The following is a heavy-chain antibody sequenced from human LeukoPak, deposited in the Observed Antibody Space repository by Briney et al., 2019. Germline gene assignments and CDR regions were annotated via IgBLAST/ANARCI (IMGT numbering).Heavy chain of an antibody. D-gene: IGHD2-8*01. CDR1: GFTFSSYG. Sequence: GGSLRLSCAASGFTFSSYGMHWVRQAPGKGLEWVAVIWLDGSNNYYADSVKGRFTISRDNSKNTLSLQVNSLRAEDTAVYYCAKVMGERFGNGAFDIWGQGTMVTVSS. CDR3: AKVMGERFGNGAFDI. J-gene: IGHJ3*02. CDR2: IWLDGSNN. V-gene: IGHV3-33*06.